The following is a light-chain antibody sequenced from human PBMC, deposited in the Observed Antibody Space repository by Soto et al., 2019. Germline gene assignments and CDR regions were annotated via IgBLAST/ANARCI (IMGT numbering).Light chain of an antibody. CDR2: GSS. CDR3: QQYADSRWT. V-gene: IGKV3-20*01. CDR1: QSVASAY. J-gene: IGKJ1*01. Sequence: EIVLTQSPGTLSLSPGERATLSCRASQSVASAYLAWYQQKPGQTPRLLIYGSSSRATGVPDRFSGSGSDTDFTLTISRLEAEDFALYYCQQYADSRWTFGQGTKV.